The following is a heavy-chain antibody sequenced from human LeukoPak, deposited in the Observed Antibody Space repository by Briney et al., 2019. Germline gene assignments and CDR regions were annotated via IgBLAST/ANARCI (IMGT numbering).Heavy chain of an antibody. CDR1: GFTFTNAC. Sequence: PGGSLRLSCAASGFTFTNACMSWVRQAPGKGLEWVGRIKSKNDGGTTDYAAPVKGRFTISRDDSKNTLYLQMNSLKTEDTALYYCTTGGYSYPYWGQGTLVTVSS. V-gene: IGHV3-15*01. CDR3: TTGGYSYPY. CDR2: IKSKNDGGTT. D-gene: IGHD5-18*01. J-gene: IGHJ4*02.